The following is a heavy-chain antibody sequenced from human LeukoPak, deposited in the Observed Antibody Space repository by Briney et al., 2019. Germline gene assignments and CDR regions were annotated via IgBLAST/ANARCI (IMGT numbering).Heavy chain of an antibody. D-gene: IGHD6-6*01. CDR2: INPNSGGT. V-gene: IGHV1-2*02. J-gene: IGHJ5*02. Sequence: ASVKVSCKASGGTFRSYGINWVRQAPGQGLEWMGWINPNSGGTNYAQKFQGRVTMTRDTSISTAYMELSRLRSDDTAVYYCARPLKDSSSSNWFDPWGQGTLVTVSS. CDR1: GGTFRSYG. CDR3: ARPLKDSSSSNWFDP.